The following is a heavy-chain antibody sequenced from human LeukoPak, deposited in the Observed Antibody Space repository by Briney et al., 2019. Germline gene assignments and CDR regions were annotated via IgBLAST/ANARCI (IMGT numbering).Heavy chain of an antibody. D-gene: IGHD3-3*01. CDR2: IKSKTDGWTT. CDR1: GFTFSNAW. V-gene: IGHV3-15*01. Sequence: GGSLILSCAASGFTFSNAWMSWVRQAPGKGLEWVGRIKSKTDGWTTDYAAPVKGRFTISRDDSKNTLYLHMHSLKTEDTAVYXXXTDRPAHYDFWSGYXTGXXFDXWGQGTMVTVSS. CDR3: XTDRPAHYDFWSGYXTGXXFDX. J-gene: IGHJ3*02.